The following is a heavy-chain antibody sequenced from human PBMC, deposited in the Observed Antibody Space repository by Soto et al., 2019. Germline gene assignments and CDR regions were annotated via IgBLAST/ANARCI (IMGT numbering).Heavy chain of an antibody. J-gene: IGHJ5*02. D-gene: IGHD3-10*01. CDR1: GYIFSTSW. V-gene: IGHV5-51*01. Sequence: PGESLKISCKGSGYIFSTSWIGRVRTMPGKGLERMGIIYPGDSDTRYSPSFQGQVTISADKSLSTTYLQLTSLKAADTAIYYCARRHTKSSGEWLDPCGEGTQVSV. CDR2: IYPGDSDT. CDR3: ARRHTKSSGEWLDP.